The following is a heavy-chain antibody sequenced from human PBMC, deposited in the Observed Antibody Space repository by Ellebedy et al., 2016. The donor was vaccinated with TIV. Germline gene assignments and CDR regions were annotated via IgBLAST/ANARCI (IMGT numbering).Heavy chain of an antibody. D-gene: IGHD2-2*01. CDR3: AREDIVVVPAAIGPRNYYYYYMDV. J-gene: IGHJ6*03. V-gene: IGHV1-69*13. Sequence: SVKVSCXASGGTFSSYAISWVRQAPGQGLEWVGGIIPIFGTANYAQKFQGRVTITADESTSTAYMELSSLRSEDTAVYYCAREDIVVVPAAIGPRNYYYYYMDVWGKGTTVTVSS. CDR2: IIPIFGTA. CDR1: GGTFSSYA.